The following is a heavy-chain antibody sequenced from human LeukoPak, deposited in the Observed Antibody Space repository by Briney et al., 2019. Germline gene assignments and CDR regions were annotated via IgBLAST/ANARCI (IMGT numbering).Heavy chain of an antibody. V-gene: IGHV4-4*07. J-gene: IGHJ4*02. Sequence: SETLSLTCTVSGGSISSYYWSWIRQPAGKGLEWIGRIYTSGSTNYNPSLKSRVTMSVDTSKNQFSLKLTSVTAADTAVHYCARGRTVADFDYWGQGTLVTVSS. D-gene: IGHD4-23*01. CDR3: ARGRTVADFDY. CDR1: GGSISSYY. CDR2: IYTSGST.